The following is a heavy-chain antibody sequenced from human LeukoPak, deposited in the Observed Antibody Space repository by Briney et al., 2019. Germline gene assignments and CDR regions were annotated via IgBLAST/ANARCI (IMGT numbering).Heavy chain of an antibody. D-gene: IGHD5-12*01. V-gene: IGHV3-7*01. CDR2: IKQDGSEK. CDR3: ARDYSDYDLGYYYYMDV. J-gene: IGHJ6*03. Sequence: GGSLRLSCAASGFTFSRYWMSWVRQAPGKGLGWVANIKQDGSEKYYVDSVKGRFTISRDNAKNSLYLQMNSLRAEDTAVYYCARDYSDYDLGYYYYMDVWGKGTTVTVSS. CDR1: GFTFSRYW.